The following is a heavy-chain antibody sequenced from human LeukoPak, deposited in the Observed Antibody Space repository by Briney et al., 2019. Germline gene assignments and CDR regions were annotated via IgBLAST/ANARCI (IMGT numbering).Heavy chain of an antibody. CDR1: GYTFSGYY. CDR2: IDPRSGGT. V-gene: IGHV1-2*02. D-gene: IGHD3-3*01. J-gene: IGHJ4*02. CDR3: ARGSPPGGLRFLEWFPHVSFYEY. Sequence: GASVKVPCKASGYTFSGYYIHWVRQAPGQGLQWMGWIDPRSGGTNYAQKFKGRLTMTRDTSISTVYMELSSLRSDDTAVYYCARGSPPGGLRFLEWFPHVSFYEYWGQGILVTVSS.